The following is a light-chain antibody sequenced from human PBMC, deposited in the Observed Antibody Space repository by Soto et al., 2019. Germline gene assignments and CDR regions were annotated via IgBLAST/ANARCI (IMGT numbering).Light chain of an antibody. Sequence: DTQMTQSPSSLSASVGDSVTITCQARRDISYFLNWYQQKPGHAPKVLIYAASKLAAGVPSRFSVSGYGTDFTFTISSLQPEDVATYYCQHYDDLPSMTFGQGTRLDIK. CDR1: RDISYF. V-gene: IGKV1-33*01. CDR3: QHYDDLPSMT. J-gene: IGKJ5*01. CDR2: AAS.